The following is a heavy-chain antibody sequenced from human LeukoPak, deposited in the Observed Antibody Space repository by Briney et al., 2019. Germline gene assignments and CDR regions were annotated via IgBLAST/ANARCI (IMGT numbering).Heavy chain of an antibody. J-gene: IGHJ3*01. V-gene: IGHV1-2*02. D-gene: IGHD6-13*01. Sequence: TCTVSGGSISSYYWSWIRQPPGKGLEWMGWINPNTGGTNYAQKFQARVTMTRDTSISTAYMELSRLTSDDTAVYYCARDWGRAAAPGWGQGTLVTVSS. CDR1: GGSISSYY. CDR3: ARDWGRAAAPG. CDR2: INPNTGGT.